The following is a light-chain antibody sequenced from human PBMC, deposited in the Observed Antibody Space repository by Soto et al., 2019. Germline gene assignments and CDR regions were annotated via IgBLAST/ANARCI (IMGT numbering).Light chain of an antibody. V-gene: IGKV3-15*01. Sequence: EIVVTQSQATLSVSPGERATLSCRASQSVGNNFAWYQQKPGQAHRLLIFATSTRATGVPARFSSSGSGTEFTLTISSLQSEDFAVYYCQQYGDWPLTFGGGAKVEIE. CDR2: ATS. CDR1: QSVGNN. J-gene: IGKJ4*01. CDR3: QQYGDWPLT.